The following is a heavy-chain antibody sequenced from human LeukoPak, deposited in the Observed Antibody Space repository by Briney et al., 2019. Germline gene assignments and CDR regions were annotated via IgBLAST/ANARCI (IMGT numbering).Heavy chain of an antibody. CDR3: ARRLVEGAGGRLDY. J-gene: IGHJ4*02. CDR2: INDSGST. D-gene: IGHD2-15*01. V-gene: IGHV4-34*01. Sequence: SETLSLTCAVYGGSFSDYHGSWIRQPPGKGLEWIGEINDSGSTNYNPSLKRRVTMSGDTSKNQFSLKLSSVNAGDTGVYYCARRLVEGAGGRLDYWGQGTLVTVSS. CDR1: GGSFSDYH.